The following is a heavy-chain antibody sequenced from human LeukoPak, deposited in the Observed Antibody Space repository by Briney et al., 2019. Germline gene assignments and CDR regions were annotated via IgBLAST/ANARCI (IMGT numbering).Heavy chain of an antibody. V-gene: IGHV4-4*07. CDR3: ARRPGSSQRVWFDP. CDR2: IYTSGST. Sequence: PSETLSLTCTVSGGSISSYYWSWIRQPAGKGLEWIGRIYTSGSTNYNPSLKSRVTMSVDTSKNQFSLKLSSVTAADTAVYYCARRPGSSQRVWFDPWGQGTLVTVSS. D-gene: IGHD6-13*01. J-gene: IGHJ5*02. CDR1: GGSISSYY.